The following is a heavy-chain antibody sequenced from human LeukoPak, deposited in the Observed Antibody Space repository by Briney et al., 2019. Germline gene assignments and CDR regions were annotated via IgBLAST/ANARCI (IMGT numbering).Heavy chain of an antibody. Sequence: RASVKVSCKVSGYTLTELSMHWVRQAPGKGLEWMGWINPNSGGTNYAQKFQGRVTMTRDTSISTAYMELSRLRSDDTAVYYCARTRGITMVRGPLDYWGQGTLVTVSS. D-gene: IGHD3-10*01. CDR2: INPNSGGT. J-gene: IGHJ4*02. CDR1: GYTLTELS. V-gene: IGHV1-2*02. CDR3: ARTRGITMVRGPLDY.